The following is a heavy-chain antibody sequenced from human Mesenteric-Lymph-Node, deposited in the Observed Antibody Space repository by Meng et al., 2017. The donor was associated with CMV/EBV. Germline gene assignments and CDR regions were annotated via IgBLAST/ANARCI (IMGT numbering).Heavy chain of an antibody. CDR3: ARLYGPFDY. CDR1: GASISSGNYY. D-gene: IGHD2/OR15-2a*01. J-gene: IGHJ4*02. V-gene: IGHV4-39*07. CDR2: IYYSGST. Sequence: SETLSLTCTVSGASISSGNYYWGWIRQPPGRGLEWIASIYYSGSTYYNPSLKSRVTISLDTSKNQFSLKLNFVTAADTAVYYCARLYGPFDYWGQGTLVTVSS.